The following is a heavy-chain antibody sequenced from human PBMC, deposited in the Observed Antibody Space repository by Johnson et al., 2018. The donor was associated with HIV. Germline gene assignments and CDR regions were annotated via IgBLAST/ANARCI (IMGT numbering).Heavy chain of an antibody. D-gene: IGHD4-17*01. CDR2: IYSGGTT. J-gene: IGHJ3*02. V-gene: IGHV3-66*01. CDR3: AREVAGDYGDSPGAFDI. Sequence: VQLVESGGGLVHPGGSLRLSCAASGFTVSSNYMNWVRQAPGKGLEWVSVIYSGGTTYYADSVKGRFTISRDNSKNTLYLQMNSLRAEDTAVYYCAREVAGDYGDSPGAFDIWGQGTMVTVSS. CDR1: GFTVSSNY.